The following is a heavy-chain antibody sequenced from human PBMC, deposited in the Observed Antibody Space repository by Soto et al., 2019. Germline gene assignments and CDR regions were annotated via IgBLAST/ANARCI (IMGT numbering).Heavy chain of an antibody. V-gene: IGHV3-7*03. J-gene: IGHJ4*02. Sequence: EVQLVESGGGLVQPGGSLRLSCAASGFTFSSYWMSWVRQAPGKGLEWVANIKQDGSEKYYVDSVKGRFTISRDNAKNSLYLQMNRLRAEDTAVYYCARDLSHAYYYDSSGPLGYWGQGTLVTVSS. CDR1: GFTFSSYW. D-gene: IGHD3-22*01. CDR2: IKQDGSEK. CDR3: ARDLSHAYYYDSSGPLGY.